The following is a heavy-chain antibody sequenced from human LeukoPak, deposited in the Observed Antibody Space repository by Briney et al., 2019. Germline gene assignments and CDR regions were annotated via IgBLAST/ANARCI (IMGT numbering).Heavy chain of an antibody. V-gene: IGHV4-4*07. Sequence: SETLSLTCTVSSGSTNSYYWSWIRQSAGKGLEGIMRIYISGSTTYHPSLNSRVTMSLDTSKNQFSLKLRSVTVADTAVYYCARDSGITGEVKFDPWGQGALVTVSS. CDR3: ARDSGITGEVKFDP. J-gene: IGHJ5*02. CDR1: SGSTNSYY. D-gene: IGHD3-10*01. CDR2: IYISGST.